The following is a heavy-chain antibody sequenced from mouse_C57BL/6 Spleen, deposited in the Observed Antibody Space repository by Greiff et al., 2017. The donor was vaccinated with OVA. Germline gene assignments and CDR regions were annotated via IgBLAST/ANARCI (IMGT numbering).Heavy chain of an antibody. V-gene: IGHV14-4*01. CDR3: ALRGGY. J-gene: IGHJ2*01. CDR2: IDPENGDT. D-gene: IGHD3-3*01. CDR1: GFNIKDDY. Sequence: EVQRVESGAELVRPGASVKLSCTASGFNIKDDYMHWVKQRPEQGLEWIGWIDPENGDTEYASKFQGKATITADTSSNTACLQLSSLTSEDTAVYYCALRGGYWGQGTTLTVSS.